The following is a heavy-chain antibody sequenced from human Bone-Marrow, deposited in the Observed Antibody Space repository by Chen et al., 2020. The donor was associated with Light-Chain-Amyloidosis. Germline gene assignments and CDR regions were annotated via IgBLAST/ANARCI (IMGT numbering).Heavy chain of an antibody. CDR1: GNTFPNYW. V-gene: IGHV5-51*01. CDR2: IYPDDSDA. Sequence: ELQLEQSRPDVKKPVESLKISCMGSGNTFPNYWIGWVRQMPGKGLEWMGVIYPDDSDARYSPSFEGQVTISADKSITTAYLQWRSLKASDTAMYYCARRRDGYNFDYWGQGTLVTVSS. CDR3: ARRRDGYNFDY. J-gene: IGHJ4*02. D-gene: IGHD5-12*01.